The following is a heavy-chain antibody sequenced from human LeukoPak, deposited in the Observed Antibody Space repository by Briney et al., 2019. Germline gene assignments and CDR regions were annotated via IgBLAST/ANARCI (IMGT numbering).Heavy chain of an antibody. CDR3: TLIQGWGSGSYYRDF. D-gene: IGHD3-10*01. CDR2: VKSKSAGETT. Sequence: GGSLRLSCAASGLSISNDWMSWVRQAPGKGLEWVARVKSKSAGETTDYAAPVKGRFTISRDDSKNTLYLQMNSLKTEDTAVYYCTLIQGWGSGSYYRDFWGQGTLVPVSS. V-gene: IGHV3-15*01. J-gene: IGHJ4*02. CDR1: GLSISNDW.